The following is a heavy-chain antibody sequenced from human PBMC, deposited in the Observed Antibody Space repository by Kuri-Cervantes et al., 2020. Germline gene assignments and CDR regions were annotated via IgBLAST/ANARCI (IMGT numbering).Heavy chain of an antibody. V-gene: IGHV4-61*08. Sequence: GSLRLSCTVSGGSISSGGYYWSWIRQHPGKGLEWIGYIYYSGSTNYNPSLKSRVTLSVDTSKTQFSLKLTSVTAADTAVYYCARGEAARLHLGSWGQGTLVTVSS. J-gene: IGHJ4*02. CDR3: ARGEAARLHLGS. CDR1: GGSISSGGYY. CDR2: IYYSGST. D-gene: IGHD6-6*01.